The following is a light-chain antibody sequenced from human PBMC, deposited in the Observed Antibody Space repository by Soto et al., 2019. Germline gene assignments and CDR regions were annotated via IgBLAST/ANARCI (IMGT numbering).Light chain of an antibody. Sequence: QSALTQPASVSGSLGQSITISCTGTSSDIEDYNYVSWYQHHPGKAPKFMIYEVSNRPSGVPNRFSGSKSGNTASLTISGLQAEDEADYYCSAYTGSNSFVFGTGTKVTVL. CDR3: SAYTGSNSFV. CDR2: EVS. CDR1: SSDIEDYNY. J-gene: IGLJ1*01. V-gene: IGLV2-14*01.